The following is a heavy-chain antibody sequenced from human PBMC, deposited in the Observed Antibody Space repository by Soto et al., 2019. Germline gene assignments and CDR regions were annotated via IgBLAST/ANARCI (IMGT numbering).Heavy chain of an antibody. D-gene: IGHD1-26*01. CDR3: AKGRLAVGSDWFDS. Sequence: GGSLRLSCEASGFTFYTYAMIWVRQAPGKGLEWVTAIDSDGTDTYYADFVRGRFTVSRDNSKNTLYLQMRSLTAEDTALYYCAKGRLAVGSDWFDSWGPGTLVTVSS. CDR2: IDSDGTDT. CDR1: GFTFYTYA. V-gene: IGHV3-23*05. J-gene: IGHJ5*01.